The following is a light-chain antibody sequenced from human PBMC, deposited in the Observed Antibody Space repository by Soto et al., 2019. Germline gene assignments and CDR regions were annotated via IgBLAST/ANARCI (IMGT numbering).Light chain of an antibody. CDR3: HSYDSDNVI. CDR1: SGSIASNY. J-gene: IGLJ2*01. CDR2: DDN. V-gene: IGLV6-57*04. Sequence: NFMLTQPHSVSESPGKTVTISCTRSSGSIASNYVQWYQQRPGSAPTSVIYDDNRRPSGVPDRFSGSIDSSSNSASLTISGLKTEDEADHYCHSYDSDNVIFGGGTKVTVL.